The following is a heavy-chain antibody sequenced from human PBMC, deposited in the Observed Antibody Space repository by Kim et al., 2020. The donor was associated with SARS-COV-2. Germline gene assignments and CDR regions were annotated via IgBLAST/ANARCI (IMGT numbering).Heavy chain of an antibody. V-gene: IGHV1-3*01. Sequence: QKFQGRVTITRDTSASTAYMELSSLRSEDTAVYYCARDPPGIAAAGSYDYWGQGTLVTVSS. D-gene: IGHD6-13*01. J-gene: IGHJ4*02. CDR3: ARDPPGIAAAGSYDY.